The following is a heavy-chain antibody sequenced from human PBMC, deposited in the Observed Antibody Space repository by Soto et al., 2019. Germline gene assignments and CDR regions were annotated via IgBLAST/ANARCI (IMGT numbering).Heavy chain of an antibody. CDR3: AREKRRGYSYAGADFDY. J-gene: IGHJ4*02. CDR2: IYTSGST. Sequence: SETLSLTCTVSGGSISSYYWSWIRQPAGKGLEWIGRIYTSGSTNYNPSLKSRVTMSVDTSKNQFSLKLSSVTAADTAVYYCAREKRRGYSYAGADFDYWGQGTLVTVSS. V-gene: IGHV4-4*07. D-gene: IGHD5-18*01. CDR1: GGSISSYY.